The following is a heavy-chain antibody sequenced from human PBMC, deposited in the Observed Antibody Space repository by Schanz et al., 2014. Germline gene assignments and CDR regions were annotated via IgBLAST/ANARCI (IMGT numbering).Heavy chain of an antibody. Sequence: EVQLVESGGGVVRPGGSLRLSCAASGFTFDHYAMTWVRQAPGKGLEWVAAVSSRSDEIKYADSVRGRFTISRDNSKNTLYLQMNSLRAEDTAVYYCAKGRFGELSAFDIWGQGTMVTVSS. D-gene: IGHD3-10*01. CDR3: AKGRFGELSAFDI. V-gene: IGHV3-23*04. CDR2: VSSRSDEI. J-gene: IGHJ3*02. CDR1: GFTFDHYA.